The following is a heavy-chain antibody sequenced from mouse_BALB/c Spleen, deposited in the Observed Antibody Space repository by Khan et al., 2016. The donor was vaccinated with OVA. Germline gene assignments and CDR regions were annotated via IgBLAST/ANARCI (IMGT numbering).Heavy chain of an antibody. J-gene: IGHJ3*01. CDR1: GFTFSTYG. CDR2: VSTGGSYT. Sequence: EVELVESGGDLVKPGGSLKLSCAASGFTFSTYGMSWVRQTPDQRLEWVATVSTGGSYTYYPDSVKGRFTISRDTAKNTLYLQMSGRKSEDTAMFYCTRLAYYYDSEGFAYGGQGTLVTGSA. D-gene: IGHD1-1*01. CDR3: TRLAYYYDSEGFAY. V-gene: IGHV5-6*01.